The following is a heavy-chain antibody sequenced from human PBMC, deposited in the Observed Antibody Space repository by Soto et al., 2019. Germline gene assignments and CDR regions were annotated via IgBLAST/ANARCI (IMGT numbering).Heavy chain of an antibody. Sequence: ASVKVSCKASGYIFNSFGISWVRQAPGQGLEWMGWISAYTGNTKYAHSFQGRVTMTTDTSTSTAYMELRSLRSDDTAVYYCARRWTTGEIDYWGQGTLVTVS. V-gene: IGHV1-18*01. J-gene: IGHJ4*02. CDR3: ARRWTTGEIDY. CDR1: GYIFNSFG. D-gene: IGHD4-17*01. CDR2: ISAYTGNT.